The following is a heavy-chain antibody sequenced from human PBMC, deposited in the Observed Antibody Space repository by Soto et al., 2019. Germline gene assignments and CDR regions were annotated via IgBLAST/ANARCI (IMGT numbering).Heavy chain of an antibody. CDR3: AHRGYMSGYWEYGYFDY. Sequence: QITLKESGPTRVKPTETLTLTCTFSGFSLSTSGVGVGWIRQTPGKALEWLAVIHWDDDKRYSPSLKSRLTITKDTSKNQVVLTMAYMDPVDTATYFCAHRGYMSGYWEYGYFDYWGQGTLVTVSS. V-gene: IGHV2-5*02. D-gene: IGHD5-18*01. CDR1: GFSLSTSGVG. J-gene: IGHJ4*02. CDR2: IHWDDDK.